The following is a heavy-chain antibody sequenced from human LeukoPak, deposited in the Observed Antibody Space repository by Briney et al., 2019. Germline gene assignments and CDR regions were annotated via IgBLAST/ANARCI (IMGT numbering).Heavy chain of an antibody. CDR1: GFTFSACG. Sequence: PGGSLRLSCAASGFTFSACGFNWVRQAPGKGLEWVSSIGPTGTDRYYADSVRGRFTISRDNAKNSMYLQMDSLRDEDTAVYYCATETIGRHYDYWGQGTLLTVSS. CDR2: IGPTGTDR. V-gene: IGHV3-21*01. D-gene: IGHD1-14*01. J-gene: IGHJ4*02. CDR3: ATETIGRHYDY.